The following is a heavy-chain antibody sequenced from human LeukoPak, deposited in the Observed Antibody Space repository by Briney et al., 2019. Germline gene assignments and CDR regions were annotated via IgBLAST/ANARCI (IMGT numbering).Heavy chain of an antibody. CDR1: GFTFRDFW. J-gene: IGHJ4*02. CDR2: IKEDGSEK. D-gene: IGHD6-13*01. Sequence: TGGSLRLSCAASGFTFRDFWMSWVRQAPGRGLEWVANIKEDGSEKYYVDSVNGRFTISRDNTKNSVYLQMNSLRAEDTAVYYCGRIMNSSPDYWGQGTLVTVSS. V-gene: IGHV3-7*01. CDR3: GRIMNSSPDY.